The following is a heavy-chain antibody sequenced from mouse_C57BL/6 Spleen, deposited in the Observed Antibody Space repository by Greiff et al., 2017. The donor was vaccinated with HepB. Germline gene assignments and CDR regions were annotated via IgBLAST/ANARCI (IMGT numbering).Heavy chain of an antibody. V-gene: IGHV1-52*01. CDR2: IDPSDSET. CDR3: ARSKYYGSSLFAY. Sequence: QVQLQQPGAELVRPGSSVKLSCKASGYTFTSYWMHWVKQRPIQGLEWIGNIDPSDSETHYNQKFKDKATLTVDKSSRTAYMQLSSLTSEDSAVYYCARSKYYGSSLFAYWGQGTLVTVSA. CDR1: GYTFTSYW. J-gene: IGHJ3*01. D-gene: IGHD1-1*01.